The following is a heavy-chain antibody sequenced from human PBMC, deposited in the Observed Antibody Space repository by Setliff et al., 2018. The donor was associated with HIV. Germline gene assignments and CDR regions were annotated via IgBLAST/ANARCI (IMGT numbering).Heavy chain of an antibody. V-gene: IGHV1-69*05. CDR1: GATFTNSA. J-gene: IGHJ6*02. CDR3: ARDVDHMMDV. CDR2: SIPLFGTV. Sequence: SVKVSCKASGATFTNSALTWVRQAPGQGLEWMGGSIPLFGTVKYAQKFQDRVTIGTDELMTTAYMELRGLRPDDTAVYYCARDVDHMMDVWGPGTTVTVSS.